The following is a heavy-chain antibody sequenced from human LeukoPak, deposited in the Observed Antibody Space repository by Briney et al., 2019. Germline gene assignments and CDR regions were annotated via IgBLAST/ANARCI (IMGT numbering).Heavy chain of an antibody. Sequence: QPGGSLRLSCAASGFTFSSYEMNWVRQAPGKGLEWVSYISSSGSTIYYADSVKGRFTISRDNAKNSLYLQMNSLRAEDTAVYYCARGGSSWVTGAEYFQHWGQGTLVTVSS. CDR3: ARGGSSWVTGAEYFQH. CDR2: ISSSGSTI. J-gene: IGHJ1*01. V-gene: IGHV3-48*03. D-gene: IGHD6-13*01. CDR1: GFTFSSYE.